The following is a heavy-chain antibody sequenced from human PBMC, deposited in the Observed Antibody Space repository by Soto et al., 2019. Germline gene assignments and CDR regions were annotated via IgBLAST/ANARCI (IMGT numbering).Heavy chain of an antibody. J-gene: IGHJ5*02. D-gene: IGHD2-15*01. Sequence: ASVQVSRTPCRYTFTRYTMNWVRQAPGQRLEWMGWINPDNGNTQSSQWVQDRVIISRVTSASTAYMDLSSLSCGGTGVYYCGRGIATGQLDPWGQGTLVTVSS. CDR2: INPDNGNT. CDR1: RYTFTRYT. V-gene: IGHV1-3*01. CDR3: GRGIATGQLDP.